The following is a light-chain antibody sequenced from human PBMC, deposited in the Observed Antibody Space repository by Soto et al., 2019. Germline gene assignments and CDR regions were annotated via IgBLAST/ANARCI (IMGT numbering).Light chain of an antibody. CDR2: AAS. Sequence: DIQMTQSPSAMSASVGDRVTITCRASQDINNYLVWFQQKPGTVSKRLIYAASSLQSGVPSRFSGSRSGTEFTLTISSLQPEDFAVYYCQQYNNWPLTFGQGTRLEIK. CDR1: QDINNY. V-gene: IGKV1-17*03. J-gene: IGKJ5*01. CDR3: QQYNNWPLT.